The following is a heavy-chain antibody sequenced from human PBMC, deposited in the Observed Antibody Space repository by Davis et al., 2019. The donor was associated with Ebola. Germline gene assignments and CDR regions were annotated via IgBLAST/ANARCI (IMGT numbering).Heavy chain of an antibody. J-gene: IGHJ4*02. CDR1: GFTFSSFA. D-gene: IGHD2-2*01. CDR3: VKGAFSMPLDF. CDR2: ITISGGST. Sequence: GESLKISCSASGFTFSSFAMSWVRQAPGKGLEWVSTITISGGSTYYADSVKGRFSVSRDSSRSTLSLQMNSLRAEDTAVYYCVKGAFSMPLDFWGQGTLVTVSS. V-gene: IGHV3-23*01.